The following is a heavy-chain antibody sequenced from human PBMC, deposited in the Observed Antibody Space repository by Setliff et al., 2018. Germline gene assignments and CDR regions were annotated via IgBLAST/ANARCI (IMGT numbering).Heavy chain of an antibody. CDR1: GFVVSNNE. Sequence: GSLRLSCAASGFVVSNNEMSWVRQAPEKGLEWVSVTYASGATNYADSVKGRFTISRDNSKNTLYLQMNSLRAEDTAIYYCARIKPFAMDVWGQGTTVTVSS. V-gene: IGHV3-53*01. CDR3: ARIKPFAMDV. CDR2: TYASGAT. J-gene: IGHJ6*02.